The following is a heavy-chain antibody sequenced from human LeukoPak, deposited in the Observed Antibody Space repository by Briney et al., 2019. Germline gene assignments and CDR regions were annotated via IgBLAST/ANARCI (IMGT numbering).Heavy chain of an antibody. CDR2: ISGSDGST. J-gene: IGHJ3*02. Sequence: GGSLRLSCAASGFTFSSYGMTWVRQAPGKGLEWVSGISGSDGSTYHADSVKGRFTISRDNAKNSLYLQMNSLRAEDTAVYYCARAKRNGFDIWGLGTVVTVSS. CDR3: ARAKRNGFDI. CDR1: GFTFSSYG. V-gene: IGHV3-23*01.